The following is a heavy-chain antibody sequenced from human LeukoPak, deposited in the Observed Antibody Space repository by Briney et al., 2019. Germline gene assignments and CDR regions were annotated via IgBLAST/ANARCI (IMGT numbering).Heavy chain of an antibody. CDR3: ARDKTYSSGSLYGY. CDR1: GFTFSSYS. V-gene: IGHV3-21*01. CDR2: ISSSSSYI. D-gene: IGHD6-19*01. J-gene: IGHJ4*02. Sequence: GGSLRLSCAASGFTFSSYSMNWVRQAPGEGLEWVSSISSSSSYIYYADSVKGRFTISRDNAKNSLYLQMNSLRAEDTAVYYCARDKTYSSGSLYGYWGQGTLVTVSS.